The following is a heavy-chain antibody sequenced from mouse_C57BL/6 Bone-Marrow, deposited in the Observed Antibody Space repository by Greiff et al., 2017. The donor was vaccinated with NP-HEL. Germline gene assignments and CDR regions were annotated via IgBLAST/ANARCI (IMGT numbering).Heavy chain of an antibody. J-gene: IGHJ4*01. Sequence: EVKLMESGGGLVKPGGSLKLSCAASGFTFSSYAMSWVRQTPEKRLEWVATISDGGSYTYYPDNVKGRFTISRDNAKNNLYLQRSHLKSEDTAMYYCARDRHYYGFYYAMDYWGQGTSVTVSS. CDR3: ARDRHYYGFYYAMDY. CDR1: GFTFSSYA. CDR2: ISDGGSYT. V-gene: IGHV5-4*01. D-gene: IGHD1-1*01.